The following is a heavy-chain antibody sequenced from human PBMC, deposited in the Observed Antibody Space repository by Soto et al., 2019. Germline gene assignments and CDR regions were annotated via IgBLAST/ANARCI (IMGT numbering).Heavy chain of an antibody. CDR3: ANDRVVATIHKDY. V-gene: IGHV3-23*01. CDR1: GFTFSSYA. D-gene: IGHD5-12*01. J-gene: IGHJ4*02. Sequence: GGALRLSCAASGFTFSSYAMSWVRQAPGKGLEWVSAISGSGGSTYYADSVKGRFTISRDNSKNTLYLQMNSLRAEDTAVYYCANDRVVATIHKDYWGQGTLVTVSS. CDR2: ISGSGGST.